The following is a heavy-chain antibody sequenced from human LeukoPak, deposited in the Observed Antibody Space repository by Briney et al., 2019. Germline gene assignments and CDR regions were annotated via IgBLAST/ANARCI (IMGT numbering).Heavy chain of an antibody. CDR1: GFTFSSYW. CDR2: IKQDGSEK. V-gene: IGHV3-7*01. Sequence: PGGSLRLSCAASGFTFSSYWMSWVRQAPGKGLEWVANIKQDGSEKYYVDSVKGRFTISRDNAKNSLYLQMNSLRAEDTAVYYCAKLRPGIAVAGRGFFDNWGQGTLVTVSS. CDR3: AKLRPGIAVAGRGFFDN. J-gene: IGHJ4*02. D-gene: IGHD6-19*01.